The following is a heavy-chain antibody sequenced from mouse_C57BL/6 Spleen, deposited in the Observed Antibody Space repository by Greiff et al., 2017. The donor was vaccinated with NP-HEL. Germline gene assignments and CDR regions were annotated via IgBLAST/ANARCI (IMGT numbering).Heavy chain of an antibody. Sequence: EVKLVESGGGLVKPGGSLKLSCAASGFTFSSYAMSWVRQTPEKRLEWVATISDGGSYTYYPDNVKGRFTISRDNAKNNLYLQMSHLKSEYTAMYYCAREAGTPYFDYWGQGTTLTVSS. CDR3: AREAGTPYFDY. D-gene: IGHD4-1*01. J-gene: IGHJ2*01. V-gene: IGHV5-4*01. CDR2: ISDGGSYT. CDR1: GFTFSSYA.